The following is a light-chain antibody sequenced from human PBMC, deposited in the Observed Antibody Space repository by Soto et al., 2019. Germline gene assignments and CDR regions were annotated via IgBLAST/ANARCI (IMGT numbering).Light chain of an antibody. CDR3: QQYGNSPPNT. V-gene: IGKV3-20*01. CDR2: GAS. Sequence: EIVLTQSPGTLSLSPGERATLSCRASQSVTSSYLAWYQLKPGQATRVLIYGASNRATGIPNRFSCSGSGTDFTLTISRLEPEDFAVYFCQQYGNSPPNTFGQGTKVEI. J-gene: IGKJ2*01. CDR1: QSVTSSY.